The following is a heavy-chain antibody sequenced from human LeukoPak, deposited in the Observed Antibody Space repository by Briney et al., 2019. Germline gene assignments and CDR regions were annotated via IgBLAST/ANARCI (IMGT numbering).Heavy chain of an antibody. CDR2: TYYRSKWVI. Sequence: SQTLSLTCAISGDSVSSNSAAWNWIRQSPSGGLEWLGRTYYRSKWVINYAPSVKSRIIINPDTPKNQVSLQLNSVTPEDTAVYYCTRSDCSSGRCPGFDNWGQGTLVTVSS. CDR3: TRSDCSSGRCPGFDN. CDR1: GDSVSSNSAA. D-gene: IGHD6-19*01. J-gene: IGHJ4*02. V-gene: IGHV6-1*01.